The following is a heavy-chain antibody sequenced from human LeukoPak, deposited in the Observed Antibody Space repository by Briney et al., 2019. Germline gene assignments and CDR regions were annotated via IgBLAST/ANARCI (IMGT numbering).Heavy chain of an antibody. V-gene: IGHV3-21*01. J-gene: IGHJ4*02. CDR3: ARDPNTYGSGSDGGY. CDR2: ISGSGGST. D-gene: IGHD3-10*01. CDR1: GFTFSTYS. Sequence: PGGSLRLSCAASGFTFSTYSMNWVRQAPGKGLEWVSGISGSGGSTYYADSVKGRFTISRDNAKNSLYLQMNSLRAEDTAVYYCARDPNTYGSGSDGGYWGQGTLVTVSS.